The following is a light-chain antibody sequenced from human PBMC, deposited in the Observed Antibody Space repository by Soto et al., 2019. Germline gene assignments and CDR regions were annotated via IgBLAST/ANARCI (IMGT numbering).Light chain of an antibody. CDR2: GAS. CDR1: QSVSSSD. Sequence: EIVLTQSPGPLSLSPGERATLSCRARQSVSSSDLAWCQQRPGQAPRPLIYGASSRATGIPDRFSGSGSGTDFTLTISRLEPEDFAVYYCQQYGSSPLFTFGPGTKVDIK. V-gene: IGKV3-20*01. CDR3: QQYGSSPLFT. J-gene: IGKJ3*01.